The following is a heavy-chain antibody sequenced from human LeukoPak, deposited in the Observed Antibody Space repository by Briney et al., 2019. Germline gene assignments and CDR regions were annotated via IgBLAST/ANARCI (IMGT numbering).Heavy chain of an antibody. V-gene: IGHV1-8*02. CDR1: VYSLTFYD. CDR2: MNSNSGNT. D-gene: IGHD2-2*01. J-gene: IGHJ6*02. CDR3: ARGYCSSTSCYYYTDDYYYGRDV. Sequence: ASETLSCNASVYSLTFYDFYWVWLATGPGNEWMGWMNSNSGNTSNEHKFLGRVTMTRNTSLRTAYMELSRLRSEDTAVYCCARGYCSSTSCYYYTDDYYYGRDVWGQGTTVTVSS.